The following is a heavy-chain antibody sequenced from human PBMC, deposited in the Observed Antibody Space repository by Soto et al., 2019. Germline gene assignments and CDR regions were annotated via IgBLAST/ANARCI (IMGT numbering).Heavy chain of an antibody. V-gene: IGHV3-33*01. D-gene: IGHD7-27*01. CDR1: GFTFSSYG. J-gene: IGHJ6*02. CDR2: IWYDGSNK. Sequence: QVQLVESGGGVVQPGRSLRLSSAASGFTFSSYGMHWVRQAPGKGLEWVAVIWYDGSNKYYADSVKGRFTISRDNSKNTLYLQMNSLRAEDTAVYYCARAGLGMVYYYYGMDVWGQGTTVTVSS. CDR3: ARAGLGMVYYYYGMDV.